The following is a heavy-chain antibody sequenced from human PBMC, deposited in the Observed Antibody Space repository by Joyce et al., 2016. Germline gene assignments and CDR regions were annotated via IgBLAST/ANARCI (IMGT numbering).Heavy chain of an antibody. Sequence: QVQLQEWGAGLLKPSETLSLTCAVYGGSLSGYYWSWIGQAPGRGREWIGEVNDRGRTNYTPSLKSRATTSMDTSKNQFSLRLTTVAAADTAVYFCARARRGIILARGEMGEYLQHGGRGTVVIVSS. CDR2: VNDRGRT. D-gene: IGHD3-10*01. CDR3: ARARRGIILARGEMGEYLQH. V-gene: IGHV4-34*01. CDR1: GGSLSGYY. J-gene: IGHJ1*01.